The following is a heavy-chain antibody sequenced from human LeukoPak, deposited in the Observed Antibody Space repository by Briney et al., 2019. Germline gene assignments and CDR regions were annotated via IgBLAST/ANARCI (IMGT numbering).Heavy chain of an antibody. V-gene: IGHV3-30*18. J-gene: IGHJ3*02. CDR1: GFTFSSYG. CDR2: ISYDGSNK. CDR3: AKGVYAFDI. Sequence: GRSLRLSCAASGFTFSSYGMHWVRQAPGKGLEWVAVISYDGSNKYYADSVKGRFTISRDNSKSTLYLQMNSLRAEDTAVYYCAKGVYAFDIWGQGTMVTVSS.